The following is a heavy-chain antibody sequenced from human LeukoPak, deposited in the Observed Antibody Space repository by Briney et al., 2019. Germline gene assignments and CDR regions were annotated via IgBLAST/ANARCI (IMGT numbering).Heavy chain of an antibody. CDR1: RFAFSNYG. J-gene: IGHJ4*02. V-gene: IGHV3-23*01. CDR2: ISGSGGST. Sequence: GGSLRLSCAVSRFAFSNYGMSWVGQAPGKGLEWVSAISGSGGSTYYADSVKGRFTISRDNSKNTLYLQMNSLRAEDTALYYCIADTAGDLAFWGQGTLVIVSS. D-gene: IGHD6-13*01. CDR3: IADTAGDLAF.